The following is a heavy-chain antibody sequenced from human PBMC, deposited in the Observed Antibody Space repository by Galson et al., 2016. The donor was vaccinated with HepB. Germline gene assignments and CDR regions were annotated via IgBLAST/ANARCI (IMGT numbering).Heavy chain of an antibody. D-gene: IGHD3-3*01. Sequence: SLRLSCAASGFTFSDYFISWIRQAPGKGPEWLSCVSSSATTIYSADPVEGRFTISRDNDKNSVYLQMNSLRADDTAVYYCARAYKFWRGGRFYFYAMDVWGQGTTVTVS. CDR1: GFTFSDYF. V-gene: IGHV3-11*01. J-gene: IGHJ6*02. CDR2: VSSSATTI. CDR3: ARAYKFWRGGRFYFYAMDV.